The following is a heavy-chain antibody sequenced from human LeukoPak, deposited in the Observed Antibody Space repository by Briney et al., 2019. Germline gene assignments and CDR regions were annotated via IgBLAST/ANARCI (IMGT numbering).Heavy chain of an antibody. J-gene: IGHJ4*02. CDR2: ISGGGGST. CDR3: AKQQGGSYHPSFDY. V-gene: IGHV3-23*01. D-gene: IGHD1-26*01. Sequence: GGSLRLSCAASGFTFSSYAMSWVRQAPGKGLEWVSAISGGGGSTYYADSVKGRFTISRDNSKNTLYLQMNSLRAEDTAVYYCAKQQGGSYHPSFDYWGQGTLVTVSS. CDR1: GFTFSSYA.